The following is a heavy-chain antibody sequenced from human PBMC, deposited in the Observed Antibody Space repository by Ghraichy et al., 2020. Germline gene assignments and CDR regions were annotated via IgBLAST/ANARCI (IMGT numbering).Heavy chain of an antibody. J-gene: IGHJ4*02. CDR1: GFTFSSYA. Sequence: GGSLRLSCAASGFTFSSYAMGWVRQAPGKGLEWVSGISDGVGYTTYADSVKGRFTISRDNSKNTLYLQMNNLRVDDTAIYYCAKSKQSGPAIAFKYWGQGTLVTVSS. V-gene: IGHV3-23*01. CDR2: ISDGVGYT. CDR3: AKSKQSGPAIAFKY. D-gene: IGHD2-2*01.